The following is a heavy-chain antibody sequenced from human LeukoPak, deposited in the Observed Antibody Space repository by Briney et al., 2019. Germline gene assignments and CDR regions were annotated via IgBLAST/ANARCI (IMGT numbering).Heavy chain of an antibody. J-gene: IGHJ4*02. CDR3: ARRGTIFGVLDH. CDR1: GASFSGYY. V-gene: IGHV4-34*01. D-gene: IGHD3-3*01. CDR2: INHSGST. Sequence: ASETLSLTCAGYGASFSGYYWSWIRQPPGKGLEWIGEINHSGSTNYNPSLKSRVTISVDTSKNQFSLKLSSVTAADTAVYYCARRGTIFGVLDHWGQGTLVTVSS.